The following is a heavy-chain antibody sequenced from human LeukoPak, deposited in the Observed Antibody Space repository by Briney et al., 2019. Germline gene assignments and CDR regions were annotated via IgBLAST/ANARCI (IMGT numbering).Heavy chain of an antibody. V-gene: IGHV3-33*01. CDR3: ATDYYDSNDYYLGHN. CDR1: GFTFSSYG. D-gene: IGHD3-22*01. Sequence: GGSLRLSCAASGFTFSSYGMHWVRQAPGKGLEWVAVIWYDGSNKYYADSVRGRFTISRDNSKNTLYLQMSSLRADDTAVYFCATDYYDSNDYYLGHNGGQGTLVTVSS. CDR2: IWYDGSNK. J-gene: IGHJ4*02.